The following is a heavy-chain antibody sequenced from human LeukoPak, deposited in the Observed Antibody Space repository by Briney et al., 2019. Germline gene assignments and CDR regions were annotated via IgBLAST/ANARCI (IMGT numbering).Heavy chain of an antibody. Sequence: GGSLRLSCAASGFTAGNNYMSWVRQAPGKGLEWVSFLYSGGSTYYADSVKGRFTVSRHNSRNTVFLEMNSLRPEDTAVYYGARTKFGGSPYFDYWGQGTLVTVSS. V-gene: IGHV3-53*04. D-gene: IGHD3-10*01. J-gene: IGHJ4*02. CDR2: LYSGGST. CDR3: ARTKFGGSPYFDY. CDR1: GFTAGNNY.